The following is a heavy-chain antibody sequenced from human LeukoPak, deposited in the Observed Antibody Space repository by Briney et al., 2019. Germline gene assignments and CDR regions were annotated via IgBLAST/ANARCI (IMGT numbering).Heavy chain of an antibody. D-gene: IGHD5-18*01. CDR1: GYTFTNYD. CDR3: ARGVDTAMVLNYYCCMDV. J-gene: IGHJ6*03. CDR2: MNPNSGNT. Sequence: ASVKVSGKASGYTFTNYDINWVRQATGQGLEWMGWMNPNSGNTGYAQKFQGRVTITRNTSISTAYMELSSLRSEDTAVYYCARGVDTAMVLNYYCCMDVWGKGTTVTVSS. V-gene: IGHV1-8*03.